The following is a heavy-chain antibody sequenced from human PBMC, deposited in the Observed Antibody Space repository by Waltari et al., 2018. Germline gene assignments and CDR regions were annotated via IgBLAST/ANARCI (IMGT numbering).Heavy chain of an antibody. CDR1: GFTFSNSW. V-gene: IGHV3-74*01. Sequence: EVQLVESGGGLVQPGGSLRLSCAASGFTFSNSWMYWVRQGPGKGLGGVSRINGAGSTKNYADSVKGRFTISRDNAKNTVYLQMSSLRAEDTAVYYCATPTSSKGIAVALRWGQGTLVPVSS. D-gene: IGHD6-19*01. CDR2: INGAGSTK. CDR3: ATPTSSKGIAVALR. J-gene: IGHJ4*02.